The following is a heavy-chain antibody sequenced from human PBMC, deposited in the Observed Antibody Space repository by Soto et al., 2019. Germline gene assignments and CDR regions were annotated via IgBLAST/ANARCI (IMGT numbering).Heavy chain of an antibody. CDR1: GGTYTPYT. D-gene: IGHD3-16*01. CDR3: ARDWESSVSTWSFGGF. Sequence: QVQLVQSGAEVKKPGSSVKVSCKSSGGTYTPYTINWVRQAPGQGLEWMGRISPLLGVTNYGLKFQARVTITADKATNTAYMELGGLRFEDTAVYYCARDWESSVSTWSFGGFWGRGALVTVSS. V-gene: IGHV1-69*08. J-gene: IGHJ4*02. CDR2: ISPLLGVT.